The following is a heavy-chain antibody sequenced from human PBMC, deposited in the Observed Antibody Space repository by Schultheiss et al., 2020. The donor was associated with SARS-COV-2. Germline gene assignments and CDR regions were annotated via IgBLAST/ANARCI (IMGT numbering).Heavy chain of an antibody. J-gene: IGHJ3*02. Sequence: GGSLRLSCAASGFTFSSYGMHWVRQAPGKGLEWVAVIWYDGSNKYYADSVKGRFTISRDNSKNTLYLQMNSLRAEDTAVYYCARETAYCGGDCPAFDIWGQGTMVTVSS. CDR3: ARETAYCGGDCPAFDI. CDR1: GFTFSSYG. CDR2: IWYDGSNK. V-gene: IGHV3-33*01. D-gene: IGHD2-21*02.